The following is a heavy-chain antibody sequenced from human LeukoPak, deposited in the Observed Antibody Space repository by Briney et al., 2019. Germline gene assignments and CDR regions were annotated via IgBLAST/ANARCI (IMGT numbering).Heavy chain of an antibody. CDR3: ATEDYYYYYMDV. J-gene: IGHJ6*03. Sequence: VASVKVSCKVSGYTLTELSMHWVGQAPGKGLEWMGGFDPEDGETICAQKFQGRVTMTEDTSTDTAYIELSSLRSEDTAVYYCATEDYYYYYMDVWGKGTTVTVSS. CDR2: FDPEDGET. CDR1: GYTLTELS. V-gene: IGHV1-24*01.